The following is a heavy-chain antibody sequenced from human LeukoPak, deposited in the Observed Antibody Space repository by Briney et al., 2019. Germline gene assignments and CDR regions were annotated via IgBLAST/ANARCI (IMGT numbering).Heavy chain of an antibody. D-gene: IGHD2-2*01. Sequence: GESLKISCKGSGYSFTSYWIGWVRQMPGKGLEWMGIIYPGDSDTRYSPSFQGQVTMSADKSISTAYLQWSSLKASDTAIYFCARFAYTSSLDYWGQGTRVTVSS. CDR2: IYPGDSDT. CDR1: GYSFTSYW. V-gene: IGHV5-51*01. CDR3: ARFAYTSSLDY. J-gene: IGHJ4*02.